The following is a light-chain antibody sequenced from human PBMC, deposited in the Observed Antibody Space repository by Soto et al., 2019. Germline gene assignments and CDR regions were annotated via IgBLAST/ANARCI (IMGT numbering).Light chain of an antibody. V-gene: IGLV1-40*01. Sequence: QSALTQPPSVSVSPGQRVTISCTGGSSNIGADYEVHWYQQLPGTAPKLLIYGNTNRPSGVPDRFSGSKSGSSASLAITGLQAEDEAEYYCQSYDSTLKGCVFGTGTKVTVL. CDR1: SSNIGADYE. J-gene: IGLJ1*01. CDR2: GNT. CDR3: QSYDSTLKGCV.